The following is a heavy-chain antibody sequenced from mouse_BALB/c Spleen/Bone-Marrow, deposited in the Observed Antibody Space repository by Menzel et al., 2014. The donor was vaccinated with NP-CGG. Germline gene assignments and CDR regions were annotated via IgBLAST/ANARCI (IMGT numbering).Heavy chain of an antibody. CDR2: IDPANGNI. J-gene: IGHJ3*01. CDR3: APYYYGRWFTY. Sequence: EVQLQQSGAELVKPGASVKLSCTASGFNFKDFYMHWVKQRPEQGLEWIGRIDPANGNIKFDPNFQGKATITTDTSSNTPYLQLSRLTSEDTAVYYCAPYYYGRWFTYWGQGTLVTVSA. D-gene: IGHD1-1*01. CDR1: GFNFKDFY. V-gene: IGHV14-3*02.